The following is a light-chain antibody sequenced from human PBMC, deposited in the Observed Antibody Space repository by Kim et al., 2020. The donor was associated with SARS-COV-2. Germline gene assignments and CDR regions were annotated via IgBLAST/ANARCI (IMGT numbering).Light chain of an antibody. J-gene: IGKJ2*01. CDR3: QQYYTTLHT. Sequence: DIVMTQSPDSLTVSLGERATINCKSSQSVLYSSNNKNYLAWYQQKPGQPPKLLIYWASTRESGVPDRFSGSGSGTDFTLTISSLQAEDVAVYYCQQYYTTLHTFGQGTSLEIK. CDR2: WAS. CDR1: QSVLYSSNNKNY. V-gene: IGKV4-1*01.